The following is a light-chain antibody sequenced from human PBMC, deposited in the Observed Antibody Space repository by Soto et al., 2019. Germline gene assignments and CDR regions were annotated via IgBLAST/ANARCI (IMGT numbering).Light chain of an antibody. Sequence: EIVLTQSPGTLSLSPGERATLSCSASQSVSSSFLAWYQQKPGQAPRLLIYGASSRATGIPDRFSGSVSGTDFTLTISRLEPEDVAVYYCQQYGSSPLTFGGGTKVEIK. J-gene: IGKJ4*01. CDR3: QQYGSSPLT. CDR2: GAS. CDR1: QSVSSSF. V-gene: IGKV3-20*01.